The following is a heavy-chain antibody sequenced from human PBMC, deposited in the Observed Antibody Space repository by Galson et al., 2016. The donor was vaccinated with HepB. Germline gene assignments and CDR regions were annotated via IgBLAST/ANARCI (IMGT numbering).Heavy chain of an antibody. D-gene: IGHD3-22*01. CDR1: GFTFSNVW. V-gene: IGHV3-7*03. CDR3: ALYYYDSSGFVEYFQQ. Sequence: SLRLSCATSGFTFSNVWMSWVRQAPGKGLEWVANIKPDGSEKYYVDSLKGRFTVSRDNAKNSLYLQMNSLRAEDTAVYYCALYYYDSSGFVEYFQQWGQGTRVTVSS. J-gene: IGHJ1*01. CDR2: IKPDGSEK.